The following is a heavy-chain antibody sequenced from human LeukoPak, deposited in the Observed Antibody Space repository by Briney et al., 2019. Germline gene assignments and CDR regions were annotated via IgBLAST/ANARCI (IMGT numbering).Heavy chain of an antibody. CDR3: ARGLRYVDIRGSNWFDP. Sequence: SGGSLRLSCAASGFTFSDYYMSWIRQAPGKGLEGVAVISYDGSNKYYADSVKGRLTISRDNSKNTLYLQMNSLRAEDTAVYYCARGLRYVDIRGSNWFDPWGQGTLVTVSS. CDR2: ISYDGSNK. CDR1: GFTFSDYY. D-gene: IGHD3-9*01. V-gene: IGHV3-30*03. J-gene: IGHJ5*02.